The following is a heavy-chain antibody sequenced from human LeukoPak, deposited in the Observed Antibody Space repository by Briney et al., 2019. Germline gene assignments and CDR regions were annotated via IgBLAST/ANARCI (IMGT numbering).Heavy chain of an antibody. CDR1: GFTFGDYA. CDR3: TRGALTTVTTEFDY. J-gene: IGHJ4*02. D-gene: IGHD4-17*01. CDR2: IRSKAYGGTT. Sequence: GGSLRLSCTASGFTFGDYAMSWFRQASGKGLEWVGFIRSKAYGGTTEYAASVKGRFTISRDDSKSIAYLQMNSLKTEDTAVYYCTRGALTTVTTEFDYWGQGTLVTVSS. V-gene: IGHV3-49*03.